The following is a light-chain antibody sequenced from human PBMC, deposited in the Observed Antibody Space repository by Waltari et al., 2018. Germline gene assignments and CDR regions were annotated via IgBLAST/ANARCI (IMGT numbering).Light chain of an antibody. CDR3: CSYAGSTTFLYV. CDR2: EGT. J-gene: IGLJ1*01. Sequence: QSALTQPASVSGSPGQSITIPCPGSSNDLGTYNLVSWYQQHPGKAPKLMIYEGTERPSGVSNRFSGSKSGNTASLTISGLQAEDEADYYCCSYAGSTTFLYVFGTGTKVTVL. V-gene: IGLV2-23*01. CDR1: SNDLGTYNL.